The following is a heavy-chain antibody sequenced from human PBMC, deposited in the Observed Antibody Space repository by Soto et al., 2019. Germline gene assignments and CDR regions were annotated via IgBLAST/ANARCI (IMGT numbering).Heavy chain of an antibody. J-gene: IGHJ6*02. CDR1: GFTFSSYA. Sequence: EVQLLESGGELVQPGGSLRLSCAASGFTFSSYAMSWVRQAPGKGLEWVSGIGGGGTDTYYAKSVRGRFTISRDNSDNTLYLQMNSLRDEDTAVYYCAKWGAIALPGHDYFGMDVWGQGTTVAVSS. CDR3: AKWGAIALPGHDYFGMDV. V-gene: IGHV3-23*01. CDR2: IGGGGTDT. D-gene: IGHD6-19*01.